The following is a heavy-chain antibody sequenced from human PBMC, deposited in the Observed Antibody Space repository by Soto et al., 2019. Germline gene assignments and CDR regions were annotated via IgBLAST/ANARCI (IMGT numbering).Heavy chain of an antibody. CDR3: ARGLSAGKGSPPEL. J-gene: IGHJ1*01. Sequence: PWVSRRLSCAASGFTFSSFAMSWVRQAPGKGLHWVSAISGRGGSTYSADSVKGRFTISRDNSKNTLYLQMCSLRAEDRAVYYCARGLSAGKGSPPELWGQGSLVTVSS. V-gene: IGHV3-23*01. CDR1: GFTFSSFA. CDR2: ISGRGGST. D-gene: IGHD6-13*01.